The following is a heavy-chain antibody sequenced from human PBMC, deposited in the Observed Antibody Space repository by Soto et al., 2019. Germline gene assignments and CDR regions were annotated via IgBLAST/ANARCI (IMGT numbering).Heavy chain of an antibody. J-gene: IGHJ4*02. V-gene: IGHV1-46*03. CDR3: ARWDKVEHYFDY. CDR1: GYTFTSYY. D-gene: IGHD1-1*01. CDR2: INPSGGST. Sequence: QVQLVQSGAEVKKPGASVKVSCKASGYTFTSYYMRWVRQAPGQGLEWMGIINPSGGSTSYAQKFQGRVTMTRDTSTSTVYMELSSLRSEDTAVYYCARWDKVEHYFDYWGQGTLVTVSS.